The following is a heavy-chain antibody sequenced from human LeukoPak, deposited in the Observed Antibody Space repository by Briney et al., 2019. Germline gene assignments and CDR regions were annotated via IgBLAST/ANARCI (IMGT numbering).Heavy chain of an antibody. CDR1: GYTFTGYY. Sequence: GASVKVSCKASGYTFTGYYMHWVRQAPGQGLEWMGRINPNSGDTNYAQKFRGRVTMTRDTSISTAYMELSRLRPDDTAVYYCAREGTGYSSSWYDYWGQGTLVTVSS. CDR2: INPNSGDT. CDR3: AREGTGYSSSWYDY. V-gene: IGHV1-2*06. D-gene: IGHD6-13*01. J-gene: IGHJ4*02.